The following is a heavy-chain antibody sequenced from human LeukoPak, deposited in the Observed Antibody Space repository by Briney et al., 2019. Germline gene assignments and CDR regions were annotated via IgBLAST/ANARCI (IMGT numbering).Heavy chain of an antibody. CDR1: GFTFSSYA. D-gene: IGHD3-22*01. CDR2: VSGSGGKT. V-gene: IGHV3-23*01. CDR3: AKSRARREDSSGSTDY. J-gene: IGHJ4*02. Sequence: GGSLRLSCAASGFTFSSYAMGWVRQAPGKGLEWVSAVSGSGGKTYYTDSVQGRFTISRDNSKNTMYLQMNSLSAEDTAVYYCAKSRARREDSSGSTDYWGQGTLVTVSS.